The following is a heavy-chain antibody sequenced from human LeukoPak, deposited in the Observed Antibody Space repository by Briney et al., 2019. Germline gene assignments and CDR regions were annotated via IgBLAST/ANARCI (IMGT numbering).Heavy chain of an antibody. Sequence: GGSLRLSCAASGFTVRNNYMSWVRQAPGKGLEWVSYISSGGRTIFYADSVKGRFTISRDNAKNSLYLQMDSLRAEDTALYYCATTSRDVLDYYFAHWGQGTLVTVSS. V-gene: IGHV3-11*04. J-gene: IGHJ4*02. D-gene: IGHD5-24*01. CDR1: GFTVRNNY. CDR2: ISSGGRTI. CDR3: ATTSRDVLDYYFAH.